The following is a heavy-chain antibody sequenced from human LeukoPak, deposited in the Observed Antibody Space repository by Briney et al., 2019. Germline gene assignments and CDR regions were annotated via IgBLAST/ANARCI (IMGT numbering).Heavy chain of an antibody. D-gene: IGHD2-2*01. CDR3: ARGGIGYCSSTSCYYFDY. Sequence: PGGSLRLSCAASGFTFPSYWMSWVRQAPGKGLEWVANIKQDGSEKYYVDSVKGRFTISRDNSKNTLYLQMNSLRAEDTAVYYCARGGIGYCSSTSCYYFDYWGQGTLVTVSS. J-gene: IGHJ4*02. V-gene: IGHV3-7*01. CDR1: GFTFPSYW. CDR2: IKQDGSEK.